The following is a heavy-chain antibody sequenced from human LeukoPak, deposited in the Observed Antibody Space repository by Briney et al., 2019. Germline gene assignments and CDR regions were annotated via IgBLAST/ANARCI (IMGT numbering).Heavy chain of an antibody. D-gene: IGHD4-23*01. CDR3: ARVGKYFDY. J-gene: IGHJ4*02. V-gene: IGHV4-38-2*02. Sequence: SETLSLTCTVSGYSISSGYYWGWIRQPPGKGLEWIGSIYHSGSTYYNPSLKSRVTISVDKSKNQFSLKLSSVTAADTAVYYCARVGKYFDYWGQGTLVTVSS. CDR2: IYHSGST. CDR1: GYSISSGYY.